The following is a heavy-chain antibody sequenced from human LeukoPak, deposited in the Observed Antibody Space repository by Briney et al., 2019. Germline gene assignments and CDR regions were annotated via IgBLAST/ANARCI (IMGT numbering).Heavy chain of an antibody. Sequence: SETLSLTCAVYGGSFSGYYWSWIRQPPGKGLEWIGEINHNGSTNYNPSLKSRVTISVDTSKNQFSLKLSSVTAADTAVYYCARRTIQLWLRGYFDYWGQGTLVTVSS. V-gene: IGHV4-34*01. CDR2: INHNGST. CDR3: ARRTIQLWLRGYFDY. J-gene: IGHJ4*02. CDR1: GGSFSGYY. D-gene: IGHD5-18*01.